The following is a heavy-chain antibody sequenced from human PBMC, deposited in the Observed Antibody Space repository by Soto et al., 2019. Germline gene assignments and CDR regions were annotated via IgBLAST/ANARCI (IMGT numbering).Heavy chain of an antibody. Sequence: EVNLIESGGGWVQPGTSLRVSCAASGFTFHEYDMHWVRQAPGKGLEWVSGISSDGDTIAYADSVQGRFTVFRDNAKNSLYMQMNSLRAEDTALYYCTKGSYDLIYYFGMDVWSQGTTVTVSS. D-gene: IGHD5-12*01. CDR3: TKGSYDLIYYFGMDV. J-gene: IGHJ6*02. CDR1: GFTFHEYD. V-gene: IGHV3-9*01. CDR2: ISSDGDTI.